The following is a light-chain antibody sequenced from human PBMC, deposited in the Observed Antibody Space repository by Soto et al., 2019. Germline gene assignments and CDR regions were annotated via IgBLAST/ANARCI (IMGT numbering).Light chain of an antibody. J-gene: IGKJ2*01. CDR1: QSVSSSY. Sequence: EIVLTQSPGTLSLSPGERATLSCRASQSVSSSYLAWYQQKPCQAPRLLIYGASSRATGIPDRFSGSGSGTDFTLTISRLESEDFAVYYCQQYGSSTLFTFGQGTKLEIK. CDR2: GAS. CDR3: QQYGSSTLFT. V-gene: IGKV3-20*01.